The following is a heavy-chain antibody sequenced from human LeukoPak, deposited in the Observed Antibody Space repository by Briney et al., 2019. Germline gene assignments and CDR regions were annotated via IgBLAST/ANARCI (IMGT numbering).Heavy chain of an antibody. CDR1: GFTFSTYS. D-gene: IGHD2-15*01. Sequence: GGSLRLSCAASGFTFSTYSMSWVRQAPGKGLEWVSSISGSSSYIYYADSMKGRFTIYRDNAKNSLYLQMNSLRAEDTAVYYCASPLLLDAFDIWGQGTMVTVSS. J-gene: IGHJ3*02. CDR2: ISGSSSYI. CDR3: ASPLLLDAFDI. V-gene: IGHV3-21*01.